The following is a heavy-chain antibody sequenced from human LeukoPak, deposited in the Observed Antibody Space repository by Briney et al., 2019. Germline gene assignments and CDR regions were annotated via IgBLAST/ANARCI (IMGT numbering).Heavy chain of an antibody. J-gene: IGHJ6*03. V-gene: IGHV4-61*02. CDR1: GGSISSGSYY. D-gene: IGHD3-10*01. CDR3: ASYLHNGWFGELLAMDV. CDR2: IYTSGST. Sequence: PSQTLSLTCTVSGGSISSGSYYWSWIRQPAGKGLEWTGRIYTSGSTNYNPSLKSRVTISVDTSKNQFSLKLSSVTAADTAVYYCASYLHNGWFGELLAMDVWGKGTTVTVSS.